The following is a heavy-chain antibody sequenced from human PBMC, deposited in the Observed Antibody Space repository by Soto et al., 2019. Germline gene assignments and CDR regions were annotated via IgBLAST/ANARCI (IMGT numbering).Heavy chain of an antibody. CDR1: GGTFSSYA. D-gene: IGHD1-1*01. J-gene: IGHJ5*02. Sequence: SVKVSCKASGGTFSSYAISWVRQAPGQGLEWMGGIIPIFGTANYAQKFQGRVTITADESTSTAYMELSSLRSEDTAVYYCARRVYRTYVGEYNWFDRWGQGNLVTVSS. CDR2: IIPIFGTA. V-gene: IGHV1-69*13. CDR3: ARRVYRTYVGEYNWFDR.